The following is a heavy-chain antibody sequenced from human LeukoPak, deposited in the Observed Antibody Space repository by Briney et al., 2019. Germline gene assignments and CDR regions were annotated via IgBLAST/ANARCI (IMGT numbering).Heavy chain of an antibody. CDR2: IKSKTDGGTT. Sequence: GESLKISCKGSGYSFTSYWIGWVRQAPGKGLEWVGRIKSKTDGGTTDYAAPVKGRFTISRDDSKNTLYLQMNSLKTEDTAVYYCVSGYYYWGQGTLVTVSS. V-gene: IGHV3-15*01. CDR1: GYSFTSYW. J-gene: IGHJ4*02. CDR3: VSGYYY. D-gene: IGHD3-3*01.